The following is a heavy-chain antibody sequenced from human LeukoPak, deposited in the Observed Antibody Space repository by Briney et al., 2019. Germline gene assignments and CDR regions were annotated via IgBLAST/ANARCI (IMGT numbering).Heavy chain of an antibody. Sequence: SGGSLRLSCAASGFTVSSYWMTWIRQAPGKGLEWVANIKQDGSEKYYVDSVKGRFTISRDNAKNSLYLQMNSLRAEDTAVYYCARDTGGGYSCYDCWGQGTLVTVSS. V-gene: IGHV3-7*01. CDR3: ARDTGGGYSCYDC. D-gene: IGHD5-18*01. CDR2: IKQDGSEK. J-gene: IGHJ4*02. CDR1: GFTVSSYW.